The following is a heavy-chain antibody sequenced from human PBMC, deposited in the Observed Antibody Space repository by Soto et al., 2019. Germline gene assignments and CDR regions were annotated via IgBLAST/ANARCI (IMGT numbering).Heavy chain of an antibody. V-gene: IGHV3-74*01. D-gene: IGHD3-3*01. J-gene: IGHJ4*02. Sequence: GSLRLSCAASGFTFSSYWMHWVRQAPGKGLVWVSRINSDGSSTSYADSVKGRFTISRDNAKNTLYLQMNSLRAEDTAVYYCAAAGPITIFGVVRWGQGTLVTVSS. CDR2: INSDGSST. CDR3: AAAGPITIFGVVR. CDR1: GFTFSSYW.